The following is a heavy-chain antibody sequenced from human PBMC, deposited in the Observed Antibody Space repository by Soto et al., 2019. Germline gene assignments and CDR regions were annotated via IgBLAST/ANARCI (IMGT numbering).Heavy chain of an antibody. CDR2: IRSKANSYAT. V-gene: IGHV3-73*01. CDR1: GFTFSGSA. Sequence: PGGSLRLSCAASGFTFSGSAMHWVRQASGKGLEWVGRIRSKANSYATAYAASVKGRFTISRDDSKNTAYLQMNSLKTEDTAVYYCTRPDYCTNGVCPYYYGMDVWGQGTTVTVSS. J-gene: IGHJ6*02. D-gene: IGHD2-8*01. CDR3: TRPDYCTNGVCPYYYGMDV.